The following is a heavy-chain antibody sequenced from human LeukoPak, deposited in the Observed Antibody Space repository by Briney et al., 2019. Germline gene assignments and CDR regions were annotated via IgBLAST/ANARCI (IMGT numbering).Heavy chain of an antibody. V-gene: IGHV1-69*13. CDR1: GGTFSNYA. CDR3: ATRKPEVSGYDWRGYLDYYYYYMDV. CDR2: IIPIFGRA. J-gene: IGHJ6*03. Sequence: SVKVSCKASGGTFSNYAISWVRQAPGQGLEWMGGIIPIFGRASYAQKFQGRVTITADESTSTAYMELSSLRSEDTAVYYCATRKPEVSGYDWRGYLDYYYYYMDVWGKGTTVTVSS. D-gene: IGHD5-12*01.